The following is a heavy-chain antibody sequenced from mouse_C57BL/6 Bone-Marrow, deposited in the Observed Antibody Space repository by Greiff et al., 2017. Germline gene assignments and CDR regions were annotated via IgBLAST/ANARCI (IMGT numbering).Heavy chain of an antibody. J-gene: IGHJ4*01. V-gene: IGHV1-15*01. Sequence: VQLKQSGAELVRPGASVTLSCKASGYTFTDYEMHWVKQTPVHGLEWIGAIDPETGGTAYNQKFKGKAILTADKSSSTAYMELRSLTSEDSAVYYCTSSYSYGSSYVPIDYWGQGTAVTVSS. CDR2: IDPETGGT. D-gene: IGHD1-1*01. CDR1: GYTFTDYE. CDR3: TSSYSYGSSYVPIDY.